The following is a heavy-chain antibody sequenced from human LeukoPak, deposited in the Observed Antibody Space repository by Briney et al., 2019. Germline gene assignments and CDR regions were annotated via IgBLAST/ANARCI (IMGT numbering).Heavy chain of an antibody. V-gene: IGHV4-39*07. D-gene: IGHD3-10*01. J-gene: IGHJ3*02. CDR2: IYYSGST. Sequence: SETLSLTCTVSGGSISSSSYYWGWIRQPPGKGLEWIGSIYYSGSTYYNPSLKSRVTMSVDTSKNQFSLKLSSVTAADTAVYYCARDKPSEGSGSTTNAFDIWGQGTMVTVSS. CDR1: GGSISSSSYY. CDR3: ARDKPSEGSGSTTNAFDI.